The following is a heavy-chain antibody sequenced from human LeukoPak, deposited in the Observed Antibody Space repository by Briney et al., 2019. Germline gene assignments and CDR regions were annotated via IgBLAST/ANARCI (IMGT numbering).Heavy chain of an antibody. CDR2: IYCSGST. CDR3: ARGAPLEWLLSTFDY. Sequence: SETLSLTCTVSGGSISSYYWSWIRQPPGKGLEWIGYIYCSGSTNYNPSLKSRVTISVDTSKNQFSLKLSSVTAADTAVYYCARGAPLEWLLSTFDYWGQGTLVTVSS. V-gene: IGHV4-59*01. J-gene: IGHJ4*02. CDR1: GGSISSYY. D-gene: IGHD3-3*01.